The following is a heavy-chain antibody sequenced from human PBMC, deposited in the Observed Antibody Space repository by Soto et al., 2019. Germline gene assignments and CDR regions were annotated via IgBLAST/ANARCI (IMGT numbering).Heavy chain of an antibody. J-gene: IGHJ4*02. CDR2: IFYTEIT. Sequence: QLQLRESGPGLVKPSETLSLTCTVSGGSISSSFYYWGWIRQPPGKGLEWIGSIFYTEITYYNPSLKSRVTISVDTSKNQFSLTLTSVTAADTAVYYCATISSSRIDYWGQGILVTVSS. D-gene: IGHD6-13*01. CDR3: ATISSSRIDY. V-gene: IGHV4-39*01. CDR1: GGSISSSFYY.